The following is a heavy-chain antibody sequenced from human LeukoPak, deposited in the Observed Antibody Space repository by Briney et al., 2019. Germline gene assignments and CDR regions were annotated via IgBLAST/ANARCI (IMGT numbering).Heavy chain of an antibody. V-gene: IGHV3-30*02. CDR1: GFTFSSYG. J-gene: IGHJ3*02. CDR3: AKGLYCSSTSCSDAFDI. Sequence: GGSLRLSCAASGFTFSSYGMHWVRQAPGKGLEWVAFIRYDGSNKYYADSVKGRFTISRDDSKNTLYLQMNSLRAEDTAVYYCAKGLYCSSTSCSDAFDIWGQGTMVTVSS. D-gene: IGHD2-2*01. CDR2: IRYDGSNK.